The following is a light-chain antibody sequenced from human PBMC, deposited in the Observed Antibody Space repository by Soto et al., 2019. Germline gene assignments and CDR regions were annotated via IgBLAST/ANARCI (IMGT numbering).Light chain of an antibody. Sequence: DIQLTQSPSSLSASVGDRVTIACGPSQGIRNDLGWYQPKPGKAPKRLLYAASSLQSGVPSRSSGSGSRTEFTLTISSLQPEDIATYYCLQQNRYRRKFGQGTKVDIK. J-gene: IGKJ1*01. CDR3: LQQNRYRRK. V-gene: IGKV1-17*01. CDR2: AAS. CDR1: QGIRND.